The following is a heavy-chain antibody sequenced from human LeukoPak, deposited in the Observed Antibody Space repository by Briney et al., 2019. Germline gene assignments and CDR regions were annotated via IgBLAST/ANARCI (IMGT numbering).Heavy chain of an antibody. CDR1: GFTFSSYA. D-gene: IGHD4-17*01. Sequence: GGSLRLSCAASGFTFSSYAMSWVRQAPGKGLEWVSCISGSGVTAYYADSVKGRFTISRDNSKNTLYLQMNNLRAEDTALYYCAKDREFAVTPYDWGQGTLVTVSS. CDR2: ISGSGVTA. J-gene: IGHJ4*02. V-gene: IGHV3-23*01. CDR3: AKDREFAVTPYD.